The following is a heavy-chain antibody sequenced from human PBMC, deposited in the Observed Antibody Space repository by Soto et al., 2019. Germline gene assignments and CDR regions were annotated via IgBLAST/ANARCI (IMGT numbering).Heavy chain of an antibody. J-gene: IGHJ6*02. Sequence: QVHLVQSGAEVKKPGASVRVSCKASGYTFARYGIDWVRQAPGQGLEWMGWISGHNGDTKYVQKFQGRVSMTTDTSTSTASMELRSLRSDDTAVYYCARSGSMPYYYYGMDVWGQGTTVTVSS. V-gene: IGHV1-18*01. CDR3: ARSGSMPYYYYGMDV. D-gene: IGHD3-10*01. CDR1: GYTFARYG. CDR2: ISGHNGDT.